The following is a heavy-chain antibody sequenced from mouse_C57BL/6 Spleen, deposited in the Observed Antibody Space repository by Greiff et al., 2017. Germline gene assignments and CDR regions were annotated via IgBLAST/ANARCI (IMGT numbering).Heavy chain of an antibody. D-gene: IGHD1-1*01. CDR2: IYPGDGDT. J-gene: IGHJ1*03. Sequence: VQLQQSGAELEKPGASVKISCKASGYAFSSYWMNWVKQRPGRGLEWIGQIYPGDGDTNYKGKFKGKATLTADKSSSTAYMQISSLTSEDSAVYFCSRFTTVVARYFDVWGTGTTVTVSS. V-gene: IGHV1-80*01. CDR3: SRFTTVVARYFDV. CDR1: GYAFSSYW.